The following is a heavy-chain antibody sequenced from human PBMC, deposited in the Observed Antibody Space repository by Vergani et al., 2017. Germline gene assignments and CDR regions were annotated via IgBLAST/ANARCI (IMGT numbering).Heavy chain of an antibody. CDR1: GYTFTSYY. Sequence: QVQLVQSGAEVKKPGASVKVSCKASGYTFTSYYMHWVRQAPGQGLEWMGIINPSGGSTSYAQKFQGRVTMTRDTSTSTVYMELSSLRSEDTAVYYCAAPGYYYDSSGYYTTGHAFDIWGQGTMVTVSS. D-gene: IGHD3-22*01. J-gene: IGHJ3*02. CDR2: INPSGGST. V-gene: IGHV1-46*01. CDR3: AAPGYYYDSSGYYTTGHAFDI.